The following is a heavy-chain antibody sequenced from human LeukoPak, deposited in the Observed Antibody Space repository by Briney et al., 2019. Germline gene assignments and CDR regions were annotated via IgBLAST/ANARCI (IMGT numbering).Heavy chain of an antibody. CDR1: GFTFSDYY. CDR2: ICDSGRTV. CDR3: ARDRLGDYDHSGYYDK. Sequence: GGSLRLSCAASGFTFSDYYMSWLRQAPGKGLEWVAYICDSGRTVYYADSVKGRFTISRGNAKNSVYLQMSNLRAEDTAVYYCARDRLGDYDHSGYYDKWGQGTLVTVSS. V-gene: IGHV3-11*01. D-gene: IGHD3-22*01. J-gene: IGHJ4*02.